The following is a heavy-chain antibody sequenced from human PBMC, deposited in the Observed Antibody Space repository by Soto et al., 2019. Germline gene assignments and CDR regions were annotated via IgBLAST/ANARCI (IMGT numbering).Heavy chain of an antibody. D-gene: IGHD3-16*02. CDR3: ARSPVFYDYIWGSYRPNYFDY. Sequence: QVQLQQWGAGLLKPSETLSLTCAVYGGSFSGYYWSWIRQPPGKGLEWIGEINHSGSTNYNPSLKSRVTISVDTSKIQFSLKLSSVTAADTAVYYCARSPVFYDYIWGSYRPNYFDYWGQGTLVTVSS. V-gene: IGHV4-34*01. CDR1: GGSFSGYY. J-gene: IGHJ4*02. CDR2: INHSGST.